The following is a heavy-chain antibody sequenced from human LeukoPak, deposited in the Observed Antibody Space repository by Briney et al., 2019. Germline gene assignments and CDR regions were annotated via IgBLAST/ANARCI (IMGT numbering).Heavy chain of an antibody. CDR3: ARTITDDHNRLGALDI. CDR1: GFTFSDYN. Sequence: KPGGSLRLSCAASGFTFSDYNMNWYRQAPGKRLDWVSYISTHSTSIYYADSVKGRFTISRDNAKSSLYLQMNSLRAEDTAVYYCARTITDDHNRLGALDIWGQGTMVTVSS. CDR2: ISTHSTSI. V-gene: IGHV3-48*01. D-gene: IGHD3-10*01. J-gene: IGHJ3*02.